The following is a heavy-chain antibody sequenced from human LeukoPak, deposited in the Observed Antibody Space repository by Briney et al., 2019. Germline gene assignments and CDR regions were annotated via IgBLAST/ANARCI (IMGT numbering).Heavy chain of an antibody. CDR3: ARDKGSTPDY. CDR2: IWYDGSKT. V-gene: IGHV3-33*01. CDR1: GITFSSHG. J-gene: IGHJ4*02. Sequence: GGSLRLSCAASGITFSSHGMHWVRQAPGKGLEWVALIWYDGSKTYYVDSVKGRFTVSRDNSKNTMYLQMNSLRAEDTAVYYCARDKGSTPDYWGQGTLVTVSS.